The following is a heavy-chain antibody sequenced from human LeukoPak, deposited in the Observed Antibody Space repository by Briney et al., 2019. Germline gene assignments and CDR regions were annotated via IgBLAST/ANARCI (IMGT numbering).Heavy chain of an antibody. V-gene: IGHV3-48*04. CDR3: ARSRGNFARELDY. Sequence: GGSLRLSCAASGFTFKIYSMNWVRQAPGKGLEWVSFITSSSSTKSYADSVKGRFTISRDNTKNSLFLQMNSLGVEDTAVYHCARSRGNFARELDYWGQGTLVTVSS. CDR2: ITSSSSTK. J-gene: IGHJ4*02. D-gene: IGHD1-26*01. CDR1: GFTFKIYS.